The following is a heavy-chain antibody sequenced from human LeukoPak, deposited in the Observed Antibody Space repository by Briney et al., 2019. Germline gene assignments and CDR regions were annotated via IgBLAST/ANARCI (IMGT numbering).Heavy chain of an antibody. Sequence: SETLSLTCTVSGGSISSYYWSWIRQPPGKGLEWIGYIYYSGSTNYNPSLKSRVTISVDTSKNQFSLKLSSVTDADTAVYYCAREGVEGYGYSAFDYWGQGTLVTVSS. J-gene: IGHJ4*02. CDR2: IYYSGST. CDR3: AREGVEGYGYSAFDY. V-gene: IGHV4-59*01. D-gene: IGHD5-18*01. CDR1: GGSISSYY.